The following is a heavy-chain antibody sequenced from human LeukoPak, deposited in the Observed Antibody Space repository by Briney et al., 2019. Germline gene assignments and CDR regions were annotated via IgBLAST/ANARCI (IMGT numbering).Heavy chain of an antibody. Sequence: GRSLRLSCAASGFTFSSYGMHWVRQAPGKGPEWVAVIWYDGSNKYYADSVKGRFTISRDNSKNTLYLQMNSLRAEDTAVYYCAKSYGMVATNTFDYWGQGTLVTVSS. CDR1: GFTFSSYG. CDR2: IWYDGSNK. J-gene: IGHJ4*02. V-gene: IGHV3-33*06. CDR3: AKSYGMVATNTFDY. D-gene: IGHD5-12*01.